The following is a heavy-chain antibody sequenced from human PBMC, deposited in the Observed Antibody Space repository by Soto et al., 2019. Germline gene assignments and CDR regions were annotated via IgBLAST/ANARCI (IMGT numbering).Heavy chain of an antibody. Sequence: GGSLRLSCAASGFTFSSYAMSWVRQTPRRGLEWVSGISGSAGSTYYADSVKGRFTISRDNSKNTLYLQMNSLRAEDTAVYYCARDKDYGDYASMDVWGKGTTVTVSS. J-gene: IGHJ6*03. D-gene: IGHD4-17*01. CDR3: ARDKDYGDYASMDV. CDR1: GFTFSSYA. CDR2: ISGSAGST. V-gene: IGHV3-23*01.